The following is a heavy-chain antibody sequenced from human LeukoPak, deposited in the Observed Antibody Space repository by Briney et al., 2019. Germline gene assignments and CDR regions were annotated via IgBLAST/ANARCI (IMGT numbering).Heavy chain of an antibody. V-gene: IGHV4-4*07. CDR2: IYTSDNT. CDR1: GGYIGSYY. Sequence: PSETLSLTCTVSGGYIGSYYWSWIRQPAGKGLEWIGRIYTSDNTDYNPSLKCRVTMSVDMSTSQFSLRLTSVTAADTAVYYCAREGDYGDYSKSFYYMDVWGKGTTVTVSS. J-gene: IGHJ6*03. CDR3: AREGDYGDYSKSFYYMDV. D-gene: IGHD4-17*01.